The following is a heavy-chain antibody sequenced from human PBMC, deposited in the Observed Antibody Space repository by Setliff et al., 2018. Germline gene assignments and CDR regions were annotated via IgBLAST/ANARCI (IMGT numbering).Heavy chain of an antibody. CDR2: INSGGSST. V-gene: IGHV3-23*01. CDR3: AKFSSVPGSRFFDY. D-gene: IGHD2-2*01. CDR1: GFAFNNYA. Sequence: GGSLRLSCAASGFAFNNYAMNWVRQAPGKGLEWVSAINSGGSSTYYADSVKGRFTISRDNSKNTLYLQMNSLRAEDTAIYSCAKFSSVPGSRFFDYWGQGALVTVSS. J-gene: IGHJ4*02.